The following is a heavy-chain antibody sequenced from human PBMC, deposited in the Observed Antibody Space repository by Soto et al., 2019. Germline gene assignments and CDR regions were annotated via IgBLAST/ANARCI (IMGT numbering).Heavy chain of an antibody. D-gene: IGHD3-10*01. CDR2: INAGNGNA. J-gene: IGHJ4*02. V-gene: IGHV1-3*01. Sequence: QVQLVQSGAEVKKPGASGKVSCKASGYTFTSYAMHWVRQAPGQRLEWMGWINAGNGNAEFSQKCQGRVTITRDTSANTAYMELRSLRSEHTAVYYCARDGSPKRDDHRNYKYWGQGTLVTVSS. CDR1: GYTFTSYA. CDR3: ARDGSPKRDDHRNYKY.